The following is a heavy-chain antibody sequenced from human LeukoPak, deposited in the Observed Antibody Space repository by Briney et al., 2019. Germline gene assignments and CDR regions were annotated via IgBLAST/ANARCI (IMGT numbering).Heavy chain of an antibody. Sequence: SETLSLTCTVSGGSISSSSYYWGWIRQPPGKGLEWIGSIYYSGNTYYNPSLKSRVTISVDTSKNQFSLKLSSVTAADTAVYYCARLGYCSGGSCYYYYYMDVWGKGTTVTVSS. V-gene: IGHV4-39*07. CDR2: IYYSGNT. D-gene: IGHD2-15*01. J-gene: IGHJ6*03. CDR3: ARLGYCSGGSCYYYYYMDV. CDR1: GGSISSSSYY.